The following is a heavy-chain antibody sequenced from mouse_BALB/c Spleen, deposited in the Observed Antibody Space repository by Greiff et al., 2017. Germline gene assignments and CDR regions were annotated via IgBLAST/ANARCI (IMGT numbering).Heavy chain of an antibody. CDR1: GYAFSSYW. J-gene: IGHJ4*01. D-gene: IGHD1-1*01. CDR2: IYPGDGDT. Sequence: QVQLQQSGAELVRPGSSVKISCKASGYAFSSYWMYWVKQRPGQGLEWIGQIYPGDGDTNYNGKFKGKATLTADKSSSTAYMQLSSLTSEDSAVYFCATVVAHYAMDYWGQGTSVTVSS. CDR3: ATVVAHYAMDY. V-gene: IGHV1-80*01.